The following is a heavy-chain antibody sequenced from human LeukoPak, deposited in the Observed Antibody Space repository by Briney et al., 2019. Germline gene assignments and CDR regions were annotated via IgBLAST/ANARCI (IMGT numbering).Heavy chain of an antibody. V-gene: IGHV4-34*01. CDR1: GGSFSGYY. Sequence: PSKTLSLTCAVFGGSFSGYYWSWIRQPPGKGLEWIGEINHSGSTNYNPSLKSRVTISVDTSKNQISLKLGSVTAADTAIYYCARGRGYNSFDYWGQGILVTVSS. CDR2: INHSGST. J-gene: IGHJ4*02. CDR3: ARGRGYNSFDY. D-gene: IGHD5-24*01.